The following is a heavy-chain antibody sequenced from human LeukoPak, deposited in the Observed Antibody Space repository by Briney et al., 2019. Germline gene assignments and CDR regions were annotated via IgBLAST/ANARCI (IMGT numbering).Heavy chain of an antibody. J-gene: IGHJ4*02. V-gene: IGHV3-74*01. Sequence: GGSLRLSCAASGFTFSSYWMHWVRHAPGEGLMWVSRIHSDGSSTIYADSVKGRFTISRDTAKNILYLQMNSLRAEDTAVYYCARGGGTGEFDYWGQGTLVTVSS. CDR2: IHSDGSST. D-gene: IGHD3-10*01. CDR1: GFTFSSYW. CDR3: ARGGGTGEFDY.